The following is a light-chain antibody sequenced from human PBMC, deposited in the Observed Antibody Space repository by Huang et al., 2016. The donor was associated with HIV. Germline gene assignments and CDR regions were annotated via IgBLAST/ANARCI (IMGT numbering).Light chain of an antibody. CDR1: QSVGSY. J-gene: IGKJ4*01. V-gene: IGKV3-11*01. Sequence: EVVLTQSPSILSLSLGETGTLSCKASQSVGSYVAWYQQRPAQSTRLLLYDTSNRAAGIPNRFSGSGSGTDFTLTISGLESEDLGFYYCQQRSSWPLTFGGGTKVA. CDR3: QQRSSWPLT. CDR2: DTS.